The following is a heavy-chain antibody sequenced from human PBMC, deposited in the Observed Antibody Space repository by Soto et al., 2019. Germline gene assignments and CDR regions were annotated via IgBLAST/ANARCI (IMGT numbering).Heavy chain of an antibody. V-gene: IGHV1-46*03. CDR3: ARDSWFSGYNSRSSAFDI. D-gene: IGHD5-12*01. CDR1: GYTFTSYY. CDR2: INPSGGST. J-gene: IGHJ3*02. Sequence: GASVKVSCKASGYTFTSYYMHWVRQAPGQGLEWMGIINPSGGSTSYAQKFQGRVTMTRDTSTSTVYMELSSLRSEDTAVYYCARDSWFSGYNSRSSAFDICGQGTMVTGSS.